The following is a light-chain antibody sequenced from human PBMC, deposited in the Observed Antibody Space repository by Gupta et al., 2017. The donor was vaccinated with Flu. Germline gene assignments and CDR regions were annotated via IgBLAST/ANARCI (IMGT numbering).Light chain of an antibody. CDR1: QSINSNY. Sequence: ERATLSCTASQSINSNYIAWYQQKPGHAPRLLIYGVSRRATGIPDRFTGSGSGTDFTLTISRLEPEDFAVYYCQQCDGEPRTFGQGTKVEIQ. J-gene: IGKJ1*01. CDR3: QQCDGEPRT. V-gene: IGKV3-20*01. CDR2: GVS.